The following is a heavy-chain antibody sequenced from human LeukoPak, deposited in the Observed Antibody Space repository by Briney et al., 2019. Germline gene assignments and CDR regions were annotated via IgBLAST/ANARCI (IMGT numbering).Heavy chain of an antibody. Sequence: GGSLRLSCAASGFTFSSYAMHWVRQAPGKGLEWVAVISYDGSNKYYADSVKGRFTISRDNSKNTLYLQMNSLRAEDTAVYYCARAPRKVVGATGHFDYWGQGTLVTVSS. CDR1: GFTFSSYA. J-gene: IGHJ4*02. CDR3: ARAPRKVVGATGHFDY. D-gene: IGHD1-26*01. CDR2: ISYDGSNK. V-gene: IGHV3-30-3*01.